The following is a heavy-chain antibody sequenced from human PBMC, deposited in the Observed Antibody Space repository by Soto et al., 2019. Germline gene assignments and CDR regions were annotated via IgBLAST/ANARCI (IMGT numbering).Heavy chain of an antibody. CDR3: ASASDYDILTGYDY. V-gene: IGHV4-4*02. Sequence: SETLSLTCAVSGGSISSSNWWSWVRQPPGKGLEWIGEIYHSGSTNYNPSLKSRVTISVDKSKNQFSLKLSSVTAADTAVYYCASASDYDILTGYDYWGQGTLVTVSS. CDR1: GGSISSSNW. CDR2: IYHSGST. D-gene: IGHD3-9*01. J-gene: IGHJ4*02.